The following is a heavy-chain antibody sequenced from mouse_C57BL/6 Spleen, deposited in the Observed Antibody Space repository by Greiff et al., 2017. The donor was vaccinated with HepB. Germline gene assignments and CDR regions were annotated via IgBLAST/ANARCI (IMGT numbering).Heavy chain of an antibody. Sequence: VQLKQSGAELVKPGASVKLSCTASGFNIKDYYMHWVKQRTEQGLEWIGRIDPEDGETKYAPKFPGKATITADTSSNTAYLQLSSLTSEDTAVYYCARSSYDGYYDYWGQGTTLTVSS. CDR2: IDPEDGET. V-gene: IGHV14-2*01. D-gene: IGHD2-3*01. CDR3: ARSSYDGYYDY. J-gene: IGHJ2*01. CDR1: GFNIKDYY.